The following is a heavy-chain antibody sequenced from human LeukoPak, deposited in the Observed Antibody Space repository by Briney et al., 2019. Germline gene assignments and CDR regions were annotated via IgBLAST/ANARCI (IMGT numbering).Heavy chain of an antibody. CDR2: ISSNGVNA. CDR3: TGGAYWYFDL. J-gene: IGHJ2*01. CDR1: GFTFSSYA. Sequence: GGSLRLSCSASGFTFSSYAMHWVRQAPEKGLKYVSAISSNGVNAYYADSVKGRFTISRGNSKNTVYLQMSGLRAEDTAMYYCTGGAYWYFDLWGRGTLVTVSS. V-gene: IGHV3-64D*09. D-gene: IGHD7-27*01.